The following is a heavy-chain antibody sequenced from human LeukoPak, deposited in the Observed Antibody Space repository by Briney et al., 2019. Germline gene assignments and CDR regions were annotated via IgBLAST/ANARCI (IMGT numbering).Heavy chain of an antibody. CDR3: AKDRRASGRLDH. J-gene: IGHJ4*02. V-gene: IGHV3-64*04. D-gene: IGHD6-19*01. Sequence: GGSLRLSCAASGFTFSNYAMHWVRQAPGKGLEYVSDISSNGGITYYADSVKGRFTVSRDNSKNMLYLQMNSLRAEDTAVYYCAKDRRASGRLDHWGQGTLVTVSS. CDR1: GFTFSNYA. CDR2: ISSNGGIT.